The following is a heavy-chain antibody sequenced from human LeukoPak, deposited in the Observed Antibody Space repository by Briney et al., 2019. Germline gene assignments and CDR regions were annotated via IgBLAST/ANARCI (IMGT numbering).Heavy chain of an antibody. J-gene: IGHJ4*02. CDR1: GFTFNDYA. D-gene: IGHD6-13*01. V-gene: IGHV3-23*01. CDR2: ISGGTGGST. CDR3: AKRGSSSWTQFDY. Sequence: QPGGSLRLSCAASGFTFNDYAINWVRQAPGKGLEWVSVISGGTGGSTYYADSVKGRFTISRDNSKNTLYLQMNSLRAEDTAVYYCAKRGSSSWTQFDYWGQGTLATVSS.